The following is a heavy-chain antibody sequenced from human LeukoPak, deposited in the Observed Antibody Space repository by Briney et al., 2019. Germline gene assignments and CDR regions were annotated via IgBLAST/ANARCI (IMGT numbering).Heavy chain of an antibody. CDR1: GFTFDDYA. CDR2: ISWNSGSI. V-gene: IGHV3-9*01. J-gene: IGHJ1*01. Sequence: GRSLRLSCAASGFTFDDYAMHWVRQAPGKGLEWVSGISWNSGSIGYADSVKSRFTISRDNAKNSLYLQMNSLRAEDTALYYCAKDRHGDYVGYFQHWGQGTLVTVSS. D-gene: IGHD4-17*01. CDR3: AKDRHGDYVGYFQH.